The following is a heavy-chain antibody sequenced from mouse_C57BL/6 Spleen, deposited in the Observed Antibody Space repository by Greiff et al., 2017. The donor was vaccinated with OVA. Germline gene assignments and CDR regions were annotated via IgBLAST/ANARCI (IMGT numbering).Heavy chain of an antibody. J-gene: IGHJ2*01. Sequence: EVQLQQSGAELVRPGASVKLSCTASGFNIKDDYMHWVKQRPEQGLEWIGWIDPENGDAEYASKFQGKATITADTSSNTAYLQLSSLTSEDTAVYYCTTYDYDVGYWGQGTTLTVSS. CDR2: IDPENGDA. CDR1: GFNIKDDY. V-gene: IGHV14-4*01. D-gene: IGHD2-4*01. CDR3: TTYDYDVGY.